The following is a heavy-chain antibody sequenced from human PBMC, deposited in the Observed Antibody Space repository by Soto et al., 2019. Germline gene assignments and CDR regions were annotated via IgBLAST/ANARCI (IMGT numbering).Heavy chain of an antibody. Sequence: EVQLLESGGGLVQPGGSLRLSCAASGFTFSSYAMSWVRQAPGKGLEWVSAISGSGGSTYYADSVKGRFTSSRDNSKNTLYLQMNSLRAEDTAVYYCAKDLSVWWLVAYLDYWGQGTLVTVSS. J-gene: IGHJ4*02. V-gene: IGHV3-23*01. D-gene: IGHD5-12*01. CDR3: AKDLSVWWLVAYLDY. CDR1: GFTFSSYA. CDR2: ISGSGGST.